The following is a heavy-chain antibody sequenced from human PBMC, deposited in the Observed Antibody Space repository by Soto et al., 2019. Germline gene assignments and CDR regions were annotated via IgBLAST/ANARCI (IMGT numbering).Heavy chain of an antibody. CDR3: ARDKGYSGYDNAFDI. V-gene: IGHV3-30-3*01. Sequence: GGSLRLSCAASGVTFRSYAMHWGRQAPGKGLEWVAVRSYDGSNKYYSDSVKGRFTISRDNSKKTLYMQMNSPRAEDTAVYYCARDKGYSGYDNAFDIWGQGTMVSVSS. CDR1: GVTFRSYA. D-gene: IGHD5-12*01. J-gene: IGHJ3*02. CDR2: RSYDGSNK.